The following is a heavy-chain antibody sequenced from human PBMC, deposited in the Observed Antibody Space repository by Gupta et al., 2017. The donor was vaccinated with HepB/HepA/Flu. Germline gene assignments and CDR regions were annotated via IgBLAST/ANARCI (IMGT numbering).Heavy chain of an antibody. V-gene: IGHV4-39*01. CDR3: ARPEYFWSGYYSNDAFDI. D-gene: IGHD3-3*01. Sequence: QLQLQESGPGLVKPSETLSLTCTVSGGSISSSSYYWGWIRQPPGKGLEWIGSIYYSGSTYYNPSLKSRVTISVDTSKNQFSLKLSSVTAADTAVYYCARPEYFWSGYYSNDAFDIWGQGTMVTVSS. CDR2: IYYSGST. CDR1: GGSISSSSYY. J-gene: IGHJ3*02.